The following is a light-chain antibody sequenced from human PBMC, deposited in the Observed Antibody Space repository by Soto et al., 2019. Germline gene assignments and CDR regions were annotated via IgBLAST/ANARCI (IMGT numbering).Light chain of an antibody. CDR1: QTVTRN. CDR3: PPYNNWPPTT. CDR2: GAS. Sequence: SQASVTVSLSPGERATVACRSSQTVTRNYLAWHQQKPGQTPRLLVYGASSRATGIPARFSGSGSGTEFTLSISSLQSEDFAVYYGPPYNNWPPTTFGHRAKADVK. V-gene: IGKV3-15*01. J-gene: IGKJ1*01.